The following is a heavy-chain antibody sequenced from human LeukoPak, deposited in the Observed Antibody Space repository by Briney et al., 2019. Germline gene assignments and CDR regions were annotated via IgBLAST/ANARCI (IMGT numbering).Heavy chain of an antibody. Sequence: GGSLRLSCAASGFAFSSSWMSWVRQAPGKGLEWVANIKQDGSEKYYVDSVKGRFTISRDNTKNSLYLQMDSLRAEDRAVYYCARISTSVAGADYWGQEALVTVSS. CDR3: ARISTSVAGADY. D-gene: IGHD6-19*01. V-gene: IGHV3-7*01. J-gene: IGHJ4*02. CDR2: IKQDGSEK. CDR1: GFAFSSSW.